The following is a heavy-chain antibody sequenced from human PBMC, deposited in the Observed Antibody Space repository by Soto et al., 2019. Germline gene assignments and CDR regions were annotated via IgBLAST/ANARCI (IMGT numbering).Heavy chain of an antibody. CDR1: GFDFSTHA. Sequence: PXASLRLSCAASGFDFSTHALTWVRQAPGKGLEWLSSITNTGITTHYADSVKGRFTISRENSRNTLHLQLNNLRVDDTAVYYCAKGFDYGDTKHIDHWGQGTLVTVSS. J-gene: IGHJ4*02. CDR3: AKGFDYGDTKHIDH. V-gene: IGHV3-23*01. D-gene: IGHD4-17*01. CDR2: ITNTGITT.